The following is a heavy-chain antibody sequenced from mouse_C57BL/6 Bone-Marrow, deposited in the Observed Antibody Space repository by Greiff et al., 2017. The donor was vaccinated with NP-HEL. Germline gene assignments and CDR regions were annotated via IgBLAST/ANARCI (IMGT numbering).Heavy chain of an antibody. D-gene: IGHD3-3*01. J-gene: IGHJ2*01. CDR2: IYPGSGNT. Sequence: QVQLKESGPELVKPGASVKISCKASGYSFTSYYIHWVKQRPGQGLEWIGWIYPGSGNTKYNEKFKGKATLTADTSSSTAYMQLSSLTSEDSAVYYCARGGGGLDYWGQGTTLTVSS. CDR3: ARGGGGLDY. V-gene: IGHV1-66*01. CDR1: GYSFTSYY.